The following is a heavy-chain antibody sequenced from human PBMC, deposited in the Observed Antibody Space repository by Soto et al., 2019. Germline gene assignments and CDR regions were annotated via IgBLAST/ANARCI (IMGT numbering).Heavy chain of an antibody. J-gene: IGHJ4*02. CDR1: GGSISSYY. CDR2: IYYSGST. D-gene: IGHD2-8*01. V-gene: IGHV4-59*12. Sequence: LSLTCTVSGGSISSYYWSWIRQPPGKGLEWIGYIYYSGSTNYNPSLKSRVTISVDTSKNQFSLKLSSVTAADTAVYYCARGGDCTNGVCQPKGFDYWGQGTLVTVSS. CDR3: ARGGDCTNGVCQPKGFDY.